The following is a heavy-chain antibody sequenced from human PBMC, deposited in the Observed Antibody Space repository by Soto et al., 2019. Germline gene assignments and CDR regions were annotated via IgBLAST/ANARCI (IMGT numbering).Heavy chain of an antibody. J-gene: IGHJ6*02. CDR2: TSAYNGNT. D-gene: IGHD6-19*01. V-gene: IGHV1-18*01. CDR1: GYTFTSYG. CDR3: ARRQWLVGGYYYGMDV. Sequence: QVQLVQSGAEVKKPGASVKVSCKASGYTFTSYGISWVRQAPGQGFEWMGWTSAYNGNTNYAQKLQGRVTMTTDTSTSTAYMELRSLRSDDTAVYYCARRQWLVGGYYYGMDVWGQGTTVTVSS.